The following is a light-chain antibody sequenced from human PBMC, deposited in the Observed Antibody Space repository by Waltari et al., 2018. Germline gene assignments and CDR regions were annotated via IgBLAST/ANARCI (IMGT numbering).Light chain of an antibody. CDR3: CSFAGSYTFV. Sequence: QSALTQPRSVSGSPGQSVTISCTGTSRDVGGYHYVPWFQQHPGKVPKRLIYDVSERPSDVPARFSGSKSAHTASLTISGLQTEDEADYYCCSFAGSYTFVFGSGTRVTVL. CDR2: DVS. CDR1: SRDVGGYHY. J-gene: IGLJ1*01. V-gene: IGLV2-11*01.